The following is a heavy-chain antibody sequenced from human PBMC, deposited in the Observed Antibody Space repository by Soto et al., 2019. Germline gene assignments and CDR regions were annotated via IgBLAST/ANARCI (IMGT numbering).Heavy chain of an antibody. V-gene: IGHV1-2*02. CDR2: INPNSGGT. Sequence: ASVKVSCKASGYTFTGYYMHWVRQAPGQGLEWMGWINPNSGGTNYAQKFQGRVTMTRDTSISTAYMELSRLRSDDTAVYYCASTGTWIPLWSSDYYYYYGMDVWGQGTTVTVYS. D-gene: IGHD5-18*01. CDR3: ASTGTWIPLWSSDYYYYYGMDV. J-gene: IGHJ6*02. CDR1: GYTFTGYY.